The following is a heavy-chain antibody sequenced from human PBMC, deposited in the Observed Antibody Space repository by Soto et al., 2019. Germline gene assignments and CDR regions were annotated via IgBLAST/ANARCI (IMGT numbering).Heavy chain of an antibody. J-gene: IGHJ4*02. V-gene: IGHV3-53*01. Sequence: VGSLRLSCAASGFTVSSNYMSWVRQAPGKGLEWVSVIYSGGSTYYADSVKGRFTISRDNSKNTLYLQMNSLRAEDTAVYYCARVVVVTAMGPSYYFDYWGQGTLVTVSS. CDR1: GFTVSSNY. D-gene: IGHD2-21*02. CDR2: IYSGGST. CDR3: ARVVVVTAMGPSYYFDY.